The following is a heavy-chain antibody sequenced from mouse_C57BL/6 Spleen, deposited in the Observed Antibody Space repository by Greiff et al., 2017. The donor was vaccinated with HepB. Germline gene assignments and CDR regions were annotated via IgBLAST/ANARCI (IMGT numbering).Heavy chain of an antibody. CDR3: ARSIYYGSSQYHFDY. J-gene: IGHJ2*01. Sequence: VKLQQPGAELVKPGASVKLSCKASGYTFTSYWMHWVKQRPGRGLEWIGRIDPNSGGTKYNEKFKSKATLTVDKPSSTAYMQLSSLTSEDSAVYYCARSIYYGSSQYHFDYWGQGTTLTVSS. CDR2: IDPNSGGT. CDR1: GYTFTSYW. D-gene: IGHD1-1*01. V-gene: IGHV1-72*01.